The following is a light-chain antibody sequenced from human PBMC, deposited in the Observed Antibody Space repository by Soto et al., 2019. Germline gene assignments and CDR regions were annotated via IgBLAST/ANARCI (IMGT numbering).Light chain of an antibody. V-gene: IGKV3-11*01. CDR2: DAS. J-gene: IGKJ5*01. CDR3: QQRSNWPIT. Sequence: EIVMTQSPATLSVSPGERATLSCRASQSVSSNLAWYQQNPGQAPRLLIYDASNRATGIPARFSGSGSGTDFTLTISSLEPEDFAVYYCQQRSNWPITCGQGTRL. CDR1: QSVSSN.